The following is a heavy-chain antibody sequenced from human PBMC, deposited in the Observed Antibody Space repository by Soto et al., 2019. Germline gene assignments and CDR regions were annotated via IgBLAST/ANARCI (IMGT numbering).Heavy chain of an antibody. CDR3: ARDRWHYYDSRGYYDY. V-gene: IGHV1-46*01. CDR1: GYTFTSYY. J-gene: IGHJ4*02. D-gene: IGHD3-22*01. Sequence: GASVKVSCKASGYTFTSYYMHWVRQAPGQGLEWMGIINPSGGSTSYAQKFQGRVTMTRDTSTSTVYMELSSLRSEDTAVYYCARDRWHYYDSRGYYDYWGQGTRVTVS. CDR2: INPSGGST.